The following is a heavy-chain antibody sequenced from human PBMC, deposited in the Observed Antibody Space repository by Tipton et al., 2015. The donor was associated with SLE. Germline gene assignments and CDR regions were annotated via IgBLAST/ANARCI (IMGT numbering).Heavy chain of an antibody. D-gene: IGHD2-15*01. V-gene: IGHV4-59*11. CDR3: AREGIVVGAFDI. Sequence: TLSLTCTVSRASITSHFWSWIRQPPEKGLEWIGYIYSTGSTNYNPSLKSRVTMSVDTSKNQFSLKLSSVTAADTAVYYCAREGIVVGAFDIWGQGTMVTVSS. J-gene: IGHJ3*02. CDR2: IYSTGST. CDR1: RASITSHF.